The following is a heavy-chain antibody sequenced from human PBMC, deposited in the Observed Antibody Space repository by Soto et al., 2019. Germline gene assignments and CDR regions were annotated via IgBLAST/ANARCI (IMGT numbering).Heavy chain of an antibody. CDR1: GYTFTGYY. D-gene: IGHD3-3*01. CDR3: ARGITIFGVVILYYFDY. V-gene: IGHV1-2*02. Sequence: ASVKVSCKASGYTFTGYYMHWVLQAPGQGLEWMGWINPNSGGTNYAQKFQGRVTMTRDTSISTAYMELSRLRSDDTAVYYCARGITIFGVVILYYFDYWGQGTLVTVSS. J-gene: IGHJ4*02. CDR2: INPNSGGT.